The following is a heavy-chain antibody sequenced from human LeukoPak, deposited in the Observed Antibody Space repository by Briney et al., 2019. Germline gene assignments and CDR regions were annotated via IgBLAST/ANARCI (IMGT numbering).Heavy chain of an antibody. V-gene: IGHV4-59*01. CDR3: ARGSGSSWYRPHDAFDI. CDR1: GGFISSYY. J-gene: IGHJ3*02. CDR2: IYSSGNT. D-gene: IGHD6-13*01. Sequence: KPSETLSLTCTVSGGFISSYYWNWIRQTPGKGLEWIGSIYSSGNTNYNPSLKSRVTISVDTSKNQFSLMLTSVTAADTAVYYCARGSGSSWYRPHDAFDIWGQGTMVTVSS.